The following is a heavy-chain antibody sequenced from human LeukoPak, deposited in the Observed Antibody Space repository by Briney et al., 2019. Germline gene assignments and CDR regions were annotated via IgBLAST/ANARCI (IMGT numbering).Heavy chain of an antibody. Sequence: SETLPLTCAVYGGSFSGYYWTWIRQSPGKGLEWIGEINPSGSTYYNPSLKSRLTISRDTSKNQFSLRLSSVTAADTAVYYCARGRQEISMILVVMTGVSYYLDVWGKGTTVTVS. J-gene: IGHJ6*03. D-gene: IGHD3-22*01. CDR2: INPSGST. CDR3: ARGRQEISMILVVMTGVSYYLDV. V-gene: IGHV4-34*01. CDR1: GGSFSGYY.